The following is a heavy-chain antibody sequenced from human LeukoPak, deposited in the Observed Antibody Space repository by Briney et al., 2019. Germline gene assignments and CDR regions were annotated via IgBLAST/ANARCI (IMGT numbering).Heavy chain of an antibody. D-gene: IGHD6-13*01. V-gene: IGHV3-23*01. J-gene: IGHJ4*02. Sequence: QAGGSLRLSCAASGFTFSTYGMNWVRQAPGKGLEWVSAVSDNGGSTYYADSVKGRFTISRDNSKNTLYLQMNSLRAEDTAVYYCARGGPAAGRFDYWGQGTLVTVSS. CDR3: ARGGPAAGRFDY. CDR1: GFTFSTYG. CDR2: VSDNGGST.